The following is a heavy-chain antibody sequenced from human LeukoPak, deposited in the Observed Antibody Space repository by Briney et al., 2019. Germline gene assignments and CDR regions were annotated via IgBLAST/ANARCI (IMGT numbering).Heavy chain of an antibody. V-gene: IGHV4-59*01. CDR2: IYYSGST. Sequence: PSETLSLTCTVSGGSISSYYWSWLRQPPGKGLEWIGYIYYSGSTNYNPSLKSRVTISVDTSKNQFSLKLSSVTAADTAVYYCARVYGSGSGNWFDPWGQGTLVTVSS. CDR3: ARVYGSGSGNWFDP. J-gene: IGHJ5*02. CDR1: GGSISSYY. D-gene: IGHD3-10*01.